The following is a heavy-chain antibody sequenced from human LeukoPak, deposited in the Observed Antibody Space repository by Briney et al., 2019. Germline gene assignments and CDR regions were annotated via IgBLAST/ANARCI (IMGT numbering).Heavy chain of an antibody. CDR2: IYYSGST. CDR1: GGSISSYY. CDR3: ARQNPAASGQGLDH. Sequence: PSETLSLTCTVSGGSISSYYWSWIRQPPGKGLEWIGYIYYSGSTNYNPSLKSRVTLSVDTSKNQFSLELTSVTAADTAVYYCARQNPAASGQGLDHWGQGTLVTVSS. D-gene: IGHD6-13*01. V-gene: IGHV4-59*08. J-gene: IGHJ4*02.